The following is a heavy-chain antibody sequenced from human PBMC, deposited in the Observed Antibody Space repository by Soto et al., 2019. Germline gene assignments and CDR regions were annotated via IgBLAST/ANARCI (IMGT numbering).Heavy chain of an antibody. V-gene: IGHV1-8*01. Sequence: ASVKVSCKASGYTFTSYDINWVRQATGQGLEWMGWMNPNSGNTGYAQKFQGRVTMTRNTSISTAYMELSSLRSEDTAVYYCARGFEINPGAFRYYYYYMDVWGKGTTVTVSS. D-gene: IGHD3-10*01. CDR1: GYTFTSYD. J-gene: IGHJ6*03. CDR2: MNPNSGNT. CDR3: ARGFEINPGAFRYYYYYMDV.